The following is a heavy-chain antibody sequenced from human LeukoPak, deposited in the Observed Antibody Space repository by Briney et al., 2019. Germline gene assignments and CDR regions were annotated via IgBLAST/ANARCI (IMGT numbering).Heavy chain of an antibody. Sequence: PGGSLRLSCAASGFTVTTDHMSWVRQAPGKGLEWVSVIYSGGSTNHADSVKGRFTISRDISKNTVHLQMNSLRAEDTAVCYCARVWELSFDYWGQGTLVTVSS. CDR1: GFTVTTDH. CDR2: IYSGGST. J-gene: IGHJ4*02. D-gene: IGHD1-26*01. CDR3: ARVWELSFDY. V-gene: IGHV3-53*01.